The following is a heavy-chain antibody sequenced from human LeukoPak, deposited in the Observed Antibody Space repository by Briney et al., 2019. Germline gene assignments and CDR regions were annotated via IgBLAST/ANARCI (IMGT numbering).Heavy chain of an antibody. V-gene: IGHV1-18*01. D-gene: IGHD2/OR15-2a*01. CDR3: ARARSQNWFDS. Sequence: ASVKVSCKASGYTFTSYGISWVRQAPGQGLEWMGWISAYNGNTNYAQKLQGRATMTTDTSTSTAYMELRGLRSDDTATYYCARARSQNWFDSWGQGTLVTVST. J-gene: IGHJ5*01. CDR2: ISAYNGNT. CDR1: GYTFTSYG.